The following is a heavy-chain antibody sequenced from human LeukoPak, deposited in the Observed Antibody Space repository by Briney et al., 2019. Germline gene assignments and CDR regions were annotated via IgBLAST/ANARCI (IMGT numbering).Heavy chain of an antibody. D-gene: IGHD4-17*01. CDR2: IYYSGST. Sequence: SETLSLTCTVSGGSISSYYWSWIRQPPGKGLEWIGYIYYSGSTNYNPSLKSRVTISVDTSKNQFSLKLSSVTAADTAVYYCARASYGDYETFFDYWGRGTLVTVSS. CDR3: ARASYGDYETFFDY. V-gene: IGHV4-59*01. J-gene: IGHJ4*02. CDR1: GGSISSYY.